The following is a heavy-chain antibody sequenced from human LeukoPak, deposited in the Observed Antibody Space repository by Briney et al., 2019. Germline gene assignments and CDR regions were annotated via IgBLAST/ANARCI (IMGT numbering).Heavy chain of an antibody. Sequence: GGSLTLSCVASECTFHHHDMILLRQAPGKGLEWVSGISGGGGSTYYADSVKGRFTISRDNSKNTLYLQMDSLRAEDTALYYCSKSSGYNHYHEIYPWGQGTLVTVSS. V-gene: IGHV3-23*01. D-gene: IGHD3-22*01. CDR3: SKSSGYNHYHEIYP. J-gene: IGHJ5*02. CDR2: ISGGGGST. CDR1: ECTFHHHD.